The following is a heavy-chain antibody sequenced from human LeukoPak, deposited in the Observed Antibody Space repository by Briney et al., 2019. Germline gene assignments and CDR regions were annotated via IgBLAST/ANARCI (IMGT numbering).Heavy chain of an antibody. V-gene: IGHV3-30*02. CDR3: AKDRDDYGNDC. Sequence: GGSPRLSCAASGFTFSDFGMHWVRQAPGKGLEWVALIRSDGSNKYYAESVKGRFTISRDSSKNTLFLQMNSLRVEDTAVYYCAKDRDDYGNDCWGQGVLVTAST. CDR1: GFTFSDFG. CDR2: IRSDGSNK. D-gene: IGHD4-17*01. J-gene: IGHJ4*02.